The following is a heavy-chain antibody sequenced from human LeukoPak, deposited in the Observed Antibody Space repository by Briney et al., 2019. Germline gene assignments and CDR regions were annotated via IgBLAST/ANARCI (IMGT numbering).Heavy chain of an antibody. D-gene: IGHD3-10*01. CDR2: VYYSGTT. J-gene: IGHJ6*02. V-gene: IGHV4-59*01. Sequence: SETLSLTCTVSGGSISSYYWSWIRQPPGKGLDWLGYVYYSGTTNYNPSLKSRVTISVDTFKNQFSLKLNSVTAADTAVYYCARAAGGVTMIRGIIGYYGMDVWGQGTTVTVSS. CDR1: GGSISSYY. CDR3: ARAAGGVTMIRGIIGYYGMDV.